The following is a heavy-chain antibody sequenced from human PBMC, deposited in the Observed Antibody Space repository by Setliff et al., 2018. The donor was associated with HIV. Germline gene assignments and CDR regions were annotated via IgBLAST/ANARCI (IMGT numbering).Heavy chain of an antibody. J-gene: IGHJ4*02. CDR1: GGSISSYY. CDR2: IYYSGST. D-gene: IGHD3-22*01. Sequence: PSETLSLTCTVAGGSISSYYWSWIRQPPGKGLEWIGYIYYSGSTNYNTSVKRRVTISIDTSKNQCSLRLSSVTAADTAVYYCARDHKYYYDSSGLDYWGQGTLVTVSS. CDR3: ARDHKYYYDSSGLDY. V-gene: IGHV4-59*12.